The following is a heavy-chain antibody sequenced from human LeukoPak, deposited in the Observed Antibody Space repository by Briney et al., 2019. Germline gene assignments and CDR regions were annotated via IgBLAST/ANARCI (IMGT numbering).Heavy chain of an antibody. CDR1: GFTVSSNA. J-gene: IGHJ4*02. V-gene: IGHV3-23*01. Sequence: PWGSLRLSCAAYGFTVSSNAMSWVRQAPGKGLEWVSAISGSGGSTYYADSVKGRFTISRDNSKTTLYLQMNSLRAEDTAVYYCAKRDQLLSYWGQGTLVTVSS. CDR3: AKRDQLLSY. CDR2: ISGSGGST. D-gene: IGHD2-2*01.